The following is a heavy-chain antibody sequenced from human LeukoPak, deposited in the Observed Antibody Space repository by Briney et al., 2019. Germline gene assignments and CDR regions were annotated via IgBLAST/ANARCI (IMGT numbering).Heavy chain of an antibody. V-gene: IGHV1-2*02. CDR3: ASYPRYISSPPFDY. J-gene: IGHJ4*02. CDR1: GGTFSSYA. CDR2: INPNTGDT. D-gene: IGHD5-12*01. Sequence: ASVKVSCKASGGTFSSYAISWVRQAPGQGLEWMGWINPNTGDTKYAEKFQGRVTMTRDTTISTAYMELSRLTSDDAAVYYCASYPRYISSPPFDYWGQGTLVTVSS.